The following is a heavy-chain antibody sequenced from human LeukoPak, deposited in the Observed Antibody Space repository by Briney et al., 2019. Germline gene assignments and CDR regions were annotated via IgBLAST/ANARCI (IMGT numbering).Heavy chain of an antibody. CDR3: ARHDLPGRSPFDY. CDR2: INPGDGTT. D-gene: IGHD2-15*01. V-gene: IGHV1-46*01. CDR1: GYTFTNYY. Sequence: GASVKVSFKTSGYTFTNYYIHWVRQAPGQGLEWMGIINPGDGTTSYAQKFQGRVTMTRDTSTSTVYMELSSLRSDDTDTAVYYCARHDLPGRSPFDYWGQGTLVTVSS. J-gene: IGHJ4*02.